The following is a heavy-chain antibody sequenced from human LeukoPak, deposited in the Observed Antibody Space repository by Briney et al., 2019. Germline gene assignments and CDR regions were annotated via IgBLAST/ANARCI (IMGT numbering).Heavy chain of an antibody. D-gene: IGHD3-16*01. V-gene: IGHV3-33*01. CDR1: AFTFSSHG. J-gene: IGHJ4*02. Sequence: PGRSLRLSCVASAFTFSSHGMHWVRQAPGKGLEWVAVIWYDASEKYYADSVKGRFTISRDNSKNTLYLQMNSLRAEDTAVYYCARWGDNKILDYWGQGTLVTVSS. CDR2: IWYDASEK. CDR3: ARWGDNKILDY.